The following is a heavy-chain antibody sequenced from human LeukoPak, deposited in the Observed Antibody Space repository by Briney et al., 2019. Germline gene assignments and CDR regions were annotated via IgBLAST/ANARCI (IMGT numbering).Heavy chain of an antibody. CDR2: ISSSSSYI. Sequence: GGSLRLSRAASRFTFSSYSMNWVRQAPGKGLEWVSSISSSSSYIYYADSVKGRFTISRDDAKNSLHLQMNSLRAEDTAVYYCAKDSSADDSSGYSYYFDYWGQGTLVTVSS. V-gene: IGHV3-21*01. J-gene: IGHJ4*02. CDR1: RFTFSSYS. D-gene: IGHD3-22*01. CDR3: AKDSSADDSSGYSYYFDY.